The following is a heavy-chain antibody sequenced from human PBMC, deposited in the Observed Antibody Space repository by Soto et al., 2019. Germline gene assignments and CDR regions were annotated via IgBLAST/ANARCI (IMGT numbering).Heavy chain of an antibody. CDR3: ARAGRQNCSSTSCYGKDAFDI. Sequence: ASVKVSCKASGYTFTSYYMHWVRQAPGEGLEWMGIINPSGGSTSYAQKFQGRVTMTRDTSTSTVYMELSSLRSEDTAVYYCARAGRQNCSSTSCYGKDAFDIWGQGTMVTVAS. J-gene: IGHJ3*02. V-gene: IGHV1-46*01. CDR1: GYTFTSYY. D-gene: IGHD2-2*01. CDR2: INPSGGST.